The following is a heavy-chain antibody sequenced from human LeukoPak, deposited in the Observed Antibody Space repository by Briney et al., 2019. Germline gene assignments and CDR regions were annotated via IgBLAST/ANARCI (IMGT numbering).Heavy chain of an antibody. CDR3: ARDPRGIRALVDYFDY. Sequence: KAGGSLRLSCAASGFTFSDYYMSWIRQAPGKGLEWVSYISSSGSPIYYADSVKGRFTISRDNAKNSLYLQMSSLRAEDTAMYYCARDPRGIRALVDYFDYWGQGTLVIVSS. V-gene: IGHV3-11*01. CDR1: GFTFSDYY. CDR2: ISSSGSPI. J-gene: IGHJ4*02. D-gene: IGHD5-18*01.